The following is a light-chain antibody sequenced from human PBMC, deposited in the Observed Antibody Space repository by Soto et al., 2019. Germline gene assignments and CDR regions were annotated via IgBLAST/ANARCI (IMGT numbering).Light chain of an antibody. CDR1: QGISNY. J-gene: IGKJ1*01. Sequence: DIEMTQSPSSLCASDGDRVSITCMASQGISNYLAWHQQKPGTVPKLLISAASTLQTGVPSRFSGGGSGTDFTLTISSLQPEDVATYDCQKYNSAPWKVGQRTKVDI. CDR2: AAS. CDR3: QKYNSAPWK. V-gene: IGKV1-27*01.